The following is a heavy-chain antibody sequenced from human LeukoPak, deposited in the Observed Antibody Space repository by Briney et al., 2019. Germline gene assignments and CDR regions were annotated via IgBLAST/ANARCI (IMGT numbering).Heavy chain of an antibody. CDR2: ISEDGRNK. V-gene: IGHV3-30*04. J-gene: IGHJ5*02. Sequence: GRSLRLSCAASGFTFGSYPMHWVRQASGKGLEWVAVISEDGRNKYYADSVKGRFTISRDKSKNTLYLQMNSLRPEDTAVYYCARDTLIYGSGVNWFDPWGQGTLVTVSS. D-gene: IGHD3-10*01. CDR1: GFTFGSYP. CDR3: ARDTLIYGSGVNWFDP.